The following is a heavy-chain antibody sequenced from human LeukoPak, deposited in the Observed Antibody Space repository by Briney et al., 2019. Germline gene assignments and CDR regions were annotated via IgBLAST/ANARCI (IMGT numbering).Heavy chain of an antibody. Sequence: SETLSLTCTVSGGSISSYYWSWIRQPPGKGLEWIGYIYYSGSTNYNPSLKSRVTLSVDTSKNQFSLKLNSVTAADTAVYYCATIFHRGDVWGKGTTVTVSS. D-gene: IGHD3-9*01. V-gene: IGHV4-59*12. CDR2: IYYSGST. CDR1: GGSISSYY. CDR3: ATIFHRGDV. J-gene: IGHJ6*04.